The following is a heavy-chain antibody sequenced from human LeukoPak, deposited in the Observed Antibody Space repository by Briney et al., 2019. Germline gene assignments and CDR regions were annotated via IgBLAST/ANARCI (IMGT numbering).Heavy chain of an antibody. V-gene: IGHV3-33*01. J-gene: IGHJ4*02. CDR2: IWYDGSNK. CDR3: ARDHYGSGSYLFDY. D-gene: IGHD3-10*01. Sequence: GRSLRLSCAASGFTFSSYGMHWARQAPGKGLEWVAVIWYDGSNKYYADSVKGRFTISRDNSKNTLYLQMNSLRAEDTAVYYCARDHYGSGSYLFDYWGQGTLVTVSS. CDR1: GFTFSSYG.